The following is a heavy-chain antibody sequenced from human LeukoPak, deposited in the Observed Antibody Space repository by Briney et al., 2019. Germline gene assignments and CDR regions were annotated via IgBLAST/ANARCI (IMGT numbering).Heavy chain of an antibody. Sequence: GASVKVSCRSSGYTFSTYGITWVRQAPGQGLEWMGWIRADNDNADYAKEFQGRVTMTTDTSTSTTYMELRSLRSDDTALYFCTRDKGVRGSGVGAKVSDYWGQGTLVTVSS. CDR2: IRADNDNA. CDR1: GYTFSTYG. CDR3: TRDKGVRGSGVGAKVSDY. V-gene: IGHV1-18*01. J-gene: IGHJ4*02. D-gene: IGHD1-26*01.